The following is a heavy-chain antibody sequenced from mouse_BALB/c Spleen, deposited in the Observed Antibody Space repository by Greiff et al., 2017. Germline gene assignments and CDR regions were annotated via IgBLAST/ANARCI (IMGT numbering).Heavy chain of an antibody. CDR3: TRDYYGYYAMDY. J-gene: IGHJ4*01. CDR1: GYTFTSYW. V-gene: IGHV1-5*01. D-gene: IGHD1-2*01. Sequence: DVKLQESGTVLARPGASVKMSCKASGYTFTSYWMHWVKQRPGQGLEWIGAIYPGNSDTSYNQKFKGKAKLTAVTSTSTAYMELSSLTNEDSAVYYCTRDYYGYYAMDYWGQGTSVTVSS. CDR2: IYPGNSDT.